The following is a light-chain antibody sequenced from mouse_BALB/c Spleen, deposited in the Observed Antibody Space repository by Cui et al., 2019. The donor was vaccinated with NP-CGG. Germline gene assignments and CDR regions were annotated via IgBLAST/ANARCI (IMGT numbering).Light chain of an antibody. V-gene: IGLV1*01. CDR3: ALWYSNHWV. CDR1: TGAVTTSNY. J-gene: IGLJ1*01. Sequence: QAVVTQESALTTSPGETVTLTCSSSTGAVTTSNYANWVQEKPDHLFTGLIGGTNNRAPGVPARFSGSLIGDKAALTITGAQTEDEAIYFRALWYSNHWVFGGGTKLTVL. CDR2: GTN.